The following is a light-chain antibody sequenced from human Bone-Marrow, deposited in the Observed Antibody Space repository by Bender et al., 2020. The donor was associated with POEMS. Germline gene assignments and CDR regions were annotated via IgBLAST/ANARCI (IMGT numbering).Light chain of an antibody. CDR3: QAWDSNTAAV. J-gene: IGLJ2*01. CDR1: VLTKKN. Sequence: SYDLTQPSSVSVSPGQTARITCSGDVLTKKNTRWFQQKPGQSPVMVIYQNIRRPSGIPERFSGSNSGNTATLTISGTQAMDEAEYHCQAWDSNTAAVFGGGTKLTVL. CDR2: QNI. V-gene: IGLV3-1*01.